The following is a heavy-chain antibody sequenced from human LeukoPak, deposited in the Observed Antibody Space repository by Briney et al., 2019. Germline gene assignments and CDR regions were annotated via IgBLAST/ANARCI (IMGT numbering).Heavy chain of an antibody. CDR1: GFTVSSNY. D-gene: IGHD2-15*01. Sequence: PGGSLRLSCAASGFTVSSNYMSWVRQAPGKGLEWVSVIYSGGSTYYADSVKDRFTISRDNSKNTLYLQMNSLRAEDTAVYYCARDLYGCSGGSCYNDGFDIWGQGTMVTVSS. V-gene: IGHV3-66*01. J-gene: IGHJ3*02. CDR3: ARDLYGCSGGSCYNDGFDI. CDR2: IYSGGST.